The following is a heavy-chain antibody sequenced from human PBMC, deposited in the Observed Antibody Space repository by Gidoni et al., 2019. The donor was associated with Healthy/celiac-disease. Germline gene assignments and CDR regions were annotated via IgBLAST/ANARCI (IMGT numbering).Heavy chain of an antibody. V-gene: IGHV1-18*04. J-gene: IGHJ3*02. D-gene: IGHD3-22*01. Sequence: QVQLVQSGAEVKKPGASVKVSCKASGYTFTSYGISWVRQAPGQGLEWLGWIRAYNGNTNYAQKLQGRVTMTTDTSTSTAYMELRSLRSDDTAVYYCARDPGVNDSSGYFPDAFDIWGQGTMVTVSS. CDR1: GYTFTSYG. CDR3: ARDPGVNDSSGYFPDAFDI. CDR2: IRAYNGNT.